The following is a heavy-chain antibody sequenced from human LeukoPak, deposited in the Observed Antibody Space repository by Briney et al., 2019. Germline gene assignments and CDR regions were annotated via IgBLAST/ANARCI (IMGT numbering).Heavy chain of an antibody. V-gene: IGHV3-74*01. CDR2: INSDGSST. D-gene: IGHD6-19*01. CDR1: GFTFSVYW. Sequence: GGSLRLSCAASGFTFSVYWMHWVRQAPGRGLVWVSLINSDGSSTRYADSVKGRFTIPRDNAKNTLYLQMTSLRAEDTAVYYCARGKAVAGTFSWFDPWGQGTLVTVSS. CDR3: ARGKAVAGTFSWFDP. J-gene: IGHJ5*02.